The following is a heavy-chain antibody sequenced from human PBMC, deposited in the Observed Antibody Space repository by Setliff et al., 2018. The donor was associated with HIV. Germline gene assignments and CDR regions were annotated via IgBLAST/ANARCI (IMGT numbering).Heavy chain of an antibody. CDR1: GFTFTISW. CDR3: ARRGYCSSTTCYYDY. CDR2: ISSNGGST. J-gene: IGHJ4*02. V-gene: IGHV3-64*02. Sequence: PGGSLRLSCAASGFTFTISWMHWVRQAPGKGLEYVSAISSNGGSTYYADSVKGRFTISRDNSKNTLYLQMGSLRAEDMAVYYCARRGYCSSTTCYYDYWGQGTLVTVSS. D-gene: IGHD2-2*01.